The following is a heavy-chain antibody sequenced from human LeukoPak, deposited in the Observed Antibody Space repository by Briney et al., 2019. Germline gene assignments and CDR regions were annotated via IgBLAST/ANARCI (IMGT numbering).Heavy chain of an antibody. V-gene: IGHV4-30-2*01. D-gene: IGHD1-26*01. Sequence: SETLSLTCAVSGGSISSGGYSWSWIRQPPGKGLEWIGYVYHSGSTYYNPSLKSRVTISVDRSKNQFSLKLSSVTAADTAVYYCARTKWELLRGDWFDPWGQGTLVTVSS. CDR1: GGSISSGGYS. CDR2: VYHSGST. CDR3: ARTKWELLRGDWFDP. J-gene: IGHJ5*02.